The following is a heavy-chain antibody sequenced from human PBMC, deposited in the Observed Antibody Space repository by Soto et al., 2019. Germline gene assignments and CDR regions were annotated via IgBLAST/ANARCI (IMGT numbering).Heavy chain of an antibody. Sequence: GGSLRLSCAASGFTFSSYGMHWVRQAPGKGLEWVAVIWYDGSNKYYADSVKGRFTISRDNSKNTLYLQMNSLRAEDTAVYYCARDPYHDFWSGYYYYYMDVWGKGPTVTVSS. J-gene: IGHJ6*03. V-gene: IGHV3-33*01. CDR2: IWYDGSNK. CDR1: GFTFSSYG. CDR3: ARDPYHDFWSGYYYYYMDV. D-gene: IGHD3-3*01.